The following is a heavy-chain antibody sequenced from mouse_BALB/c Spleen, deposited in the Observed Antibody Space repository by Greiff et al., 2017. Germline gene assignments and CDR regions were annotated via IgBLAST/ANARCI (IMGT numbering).Heavy chain of an antibody. CDR3: ARFGNYGAMDY. CDR1: GFTFSSFG. CDR2: ISSGSSTI. J-gene: IGHJ4*01. Sequence: EVQGVESGGGLVQPGGSRKLSCAASGFTFSSFGMHWVRQAPEKGLEWVAYISSGSSTIYYADTVKGRFTISRDNPKNTLFLQMTSLRSEDTAMYYFARFGNYGAMDYWGQGTSVTVSS. D-gene: IGHD2-1*01. V-gene: IGHV5-17*02.